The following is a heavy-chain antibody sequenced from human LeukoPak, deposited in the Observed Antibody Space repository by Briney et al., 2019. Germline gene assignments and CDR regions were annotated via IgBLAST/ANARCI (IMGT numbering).Heavy chain of an antibody. CDR1: GFTFSSYA. V-gene: IGHV3-23*01. Sequence: PGGSLRLSCAASGFTFSSYAMNWVRQAPGKGLEWVSGISGGGGSTDYADSVKGRFTISRDNSKNTLYLQMNSLRAEDTAVYYCAKESFIPYYYDSSAYVAYWGQGTLVTVSS. J-gene: IGHJ4*02. CDR2: ISGGGGST. CDR3: AKESFIPYYYDSSAYVAY. D-gene: IGHD3-22*01.